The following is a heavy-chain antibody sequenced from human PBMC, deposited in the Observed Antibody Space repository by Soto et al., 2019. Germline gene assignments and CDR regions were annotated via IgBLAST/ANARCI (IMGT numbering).Heavy chain of an antibody. V-gene: IGHV3-23*01. CDR2: ISGSGVRT. Sequence: RGALRGSCAASGFIFSTSGSAFSRYAMTWVRQTPGKALEWVSSISGSGVRTYYSDSVRGRFTISRDNSKDRLYLEMNSVRAEDTAVYYCATPAYDYWGQGTLVTVSS. CDR3: ATPAYDY. D-gene: IGHD3-16*01. J-gene: IGHJ4*02. CDR1: GFIFSTSGSAFSRYA.